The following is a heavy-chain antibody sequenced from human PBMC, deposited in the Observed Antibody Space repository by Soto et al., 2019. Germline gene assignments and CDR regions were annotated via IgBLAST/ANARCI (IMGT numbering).Heavy chain of an antibody. CDR2: ISEDGNTK. V-gene: IGHV3-30*18. CDR3: AKARTTYTDTYSHRTFDY. D-gene: IGHD2-15*01. CDR1: GFTFSRFD. Sequence: QVQLVESGGGVVQPGRSLTLSCAASGFTFSRFDMHWVRQAPGKGLAWVAVISEDGNTKYYADSVKGRFTISRDKSSNTLFLQMNSLRAEYTAVYYCAKARTTYTDTYSHRTFDYWGQGILVTVSS. J-gene: IGHJ4*02.